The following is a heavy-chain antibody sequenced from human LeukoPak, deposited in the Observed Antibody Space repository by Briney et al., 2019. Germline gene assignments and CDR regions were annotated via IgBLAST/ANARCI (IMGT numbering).Heavy chain of an antibody. V-gene: IGHV3-43*02. CDR2: ISGDGGST. D-gene: IGHD3-22*01. CDR3: AKGRDYYDSSGLLDY. Sequence: GGSLRLSCAACGFTFDDYAMHWVRQAPGKGLEWVSLISGDGGSTYYADSVKGRFTISRDNSKNSLYLQMNSLRTEDTALYYCAKGRDYYDSSGLLDYWGQGTLVTVSS. J-gene: IGHJ4*02. CDR1: GFTFDDYA.